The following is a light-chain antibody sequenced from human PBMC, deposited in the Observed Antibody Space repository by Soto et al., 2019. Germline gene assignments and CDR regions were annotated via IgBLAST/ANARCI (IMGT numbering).Light chain of an antibody. V-gene: IGKV3-11*01. Sequence: EIVLKKSPGTLSLSPGERATLSSSASQSVSSYLAWYQQKPGQAPRLLIYDASNRATGIPARFSGSGSGTDFTLTISSLEPEDFAVYYCQQRSNWPPITFGQGTRLEIK. CDR1: QSVSSY. J-gene: IGKJ5*01. CDR2: DAS. CDR3: QQRSNWPPIT.